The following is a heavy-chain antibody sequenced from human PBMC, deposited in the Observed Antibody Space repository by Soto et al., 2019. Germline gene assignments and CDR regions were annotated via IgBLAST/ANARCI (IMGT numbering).Heavy chain of an antibody. V-gene: IGHV1-18*04. J-gene: IGHJ4*02. CDR3: ARGGYRSGDTY. CDR1: GYTFTSFD. CDR2: TTASNTHT. Sequence: QVQLLQSGTEVKEPGASVKVSCKASGYTFTSFDISWVRQAPGQGLEWVGWTTASNTHTNYAQKLQGRVTMTTDTTTITAYKALRSLRADKTAVYYWARGGYRSGDTYWGQGSLVPVTS. D-gene: IGHD5-18*01.